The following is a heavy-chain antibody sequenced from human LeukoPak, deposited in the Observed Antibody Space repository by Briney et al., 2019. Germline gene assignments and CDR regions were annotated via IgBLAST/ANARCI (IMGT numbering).Heavy chain of an antibody. D-gene: IGHD3-10*01. CDR3: ARTPITMVRGRAFDI. V-gene: IGHV1-18*01. CDR2: ISAYNGNT. J-gene: IGHJ3*02. CDR1: GYTFTSYG. Sequence: ASVKVSCKASGYTFTSYGISWVRQAPGQGLEWMGWISAYNGNTNYAQKLQGRVTMTRDMSTSTVYMELSSLRSEDTAVYYCARTPITMVRGRAFDIWGQGTMVTVS.